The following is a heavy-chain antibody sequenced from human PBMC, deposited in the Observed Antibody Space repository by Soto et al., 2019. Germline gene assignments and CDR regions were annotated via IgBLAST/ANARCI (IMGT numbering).Heavy chain of an antibody. CDR2: MNPNSGNT. V-gene: IGHV1-8*01. Sequence: QVQLVQSGAEVKKPGASVKVSCKASGYTFTSYDINWVRQATGQGLEWMGWMNPNSGNTGYAQKFQGRVTMTRNTYISKDYMELSSLRSEDTAVYYCARVPYYYGSGSYGYWGQGTLVTVSS. CDR1: GYTFTSYD. CDR3: ARVPYYYGSGSYGY. D-gene: IGHD3-10*01. J-gene: IGHJ4*02.